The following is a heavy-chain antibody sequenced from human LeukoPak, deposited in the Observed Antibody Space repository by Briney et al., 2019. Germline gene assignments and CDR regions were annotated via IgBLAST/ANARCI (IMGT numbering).Heavy chain of an antibody. D-gene: IGHD3-16*01. J-gene: IGHJ6*02. Sequence: GGSLRLSCAASGFTFSSYAMSWLRQAPAKGLEGVSRISVIGGSTYCADSVRGRFTISRDNSKNTLYLQMNRLRAENTAVYYCAAAYFGMDQYYYGMDVWGQGTTVTVSS. CDR2: ISVIGGST. CDR3: AAAYFGMDQYYYGMDV. CDR1: GFTFSSYA. V-gene: IGHV3-23*01.